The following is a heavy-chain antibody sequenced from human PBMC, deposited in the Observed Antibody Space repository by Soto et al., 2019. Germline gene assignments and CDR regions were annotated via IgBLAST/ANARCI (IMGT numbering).Heavy chain of an antibody. CDR2: ISSNGIIT. Sequence: ESGGGVVHPGRSLRLSCAGTGFILSNYGMHWVRQAPGKGLEWVAVISSNGIITYADSVKGRFTISRDNSKNTVNLQMNSLRAEDTGLYYCAKSSGGSYQEFDYWGQGTLVTVSS. V-gene: IGHV3-30*18. J-gene: IGHJ4*02. D-gene: IGHD1-26*01. CDR1: GFILSNYG. CDR3: AKSSGGSYQEFDY.